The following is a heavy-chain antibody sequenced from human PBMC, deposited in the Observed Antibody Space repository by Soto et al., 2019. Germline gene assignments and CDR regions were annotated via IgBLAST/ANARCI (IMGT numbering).Heavy chain of an antibody. J-gene: IGHJ4*02. Sequence: PSEIPSLTCTVSGVSISSSYWSWIRQSPGTGLEWIGYIYYTGTTNYNPSLKRRVTISLDTAKNQFSLNVNSLTTADTAVYFCARGGNRYSNTASGVGGFDFWGQGTLVTVSS. CDR3: ARGGNRYSNTASGVGGFDF. CDR1: GVSISSSY. CDR2: IYYTGTT. V-gene: IGHV4-59*01. D-gene: IGHD5-12*01.